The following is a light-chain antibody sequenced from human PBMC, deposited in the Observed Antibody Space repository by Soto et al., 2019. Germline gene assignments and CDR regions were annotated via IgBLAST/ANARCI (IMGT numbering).Light chain of an antibody. Sequence: QSALTQPASVSGSPGQSITISCTGTSSDVGGYNYVSWYQQYPGKAPKILIYEVTTRPSGVSDRFSGSKSGNTASLTISGLQAEDDADYYCSSFTSRFTFNYVFXTGTKLTVL. J-gene: IGLJ1*01. CDR3: SSFTSRFTFNYV. CDR2: EVT. CDR1: SSDVGGYNY. V-gene: IGLV2-14*01.